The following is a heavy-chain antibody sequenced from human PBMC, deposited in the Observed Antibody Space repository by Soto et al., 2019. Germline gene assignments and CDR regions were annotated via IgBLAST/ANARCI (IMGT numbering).Heavy chain of an antibody. Sequence: QVQLQQWGAGLLKPSETLSLTCAVYGGFVSSGSYYWSWIRQPPGKGLGWSGEMSHSGGSHFNPSLKSRVTISVDTSKNQFSLKMSSVTAAHTALYYCARVERGTATTVVDAFDIWGPGTMVTVSS. D-gene: IGHD1-1*01. CDR2: MSHSGGS. CDR1: GGFVSSGSYY. J-gene: IGHJ3*02. V-gene: IGHV4-34*01. CDR3: ARVERGTATTVVDAFDI.